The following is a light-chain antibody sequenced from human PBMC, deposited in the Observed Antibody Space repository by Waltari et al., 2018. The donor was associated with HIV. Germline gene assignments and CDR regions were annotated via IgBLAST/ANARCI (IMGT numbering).Light chain of an antibody. Sequence: QSALTQPRSVSGSPGQSVTVSCPGPSSDVGGYDYVSWYQQHPGTAPKLMIYDVNKRPSGVPDRFSGSKSGNTASLTISGLPAEDEADYYCCSYAGITRVFGGGTKLTVL. CDR3: CSYAGITRV. CDR2: DVN. V-gene: IGLV2-11*01. CDR1: SSDVGGYDY. J-gene: IGLJ2*01.